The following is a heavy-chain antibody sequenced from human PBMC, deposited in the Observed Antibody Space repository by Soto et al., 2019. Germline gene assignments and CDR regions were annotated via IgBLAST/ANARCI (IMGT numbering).Heavy chain of an antibody. CDR2: INPSGGST. CDR3: ARDVRPGYSYGITYDY. Sequence: QVPLVQSGAEVKKPGASVKVSCKASGYTFTSYYMHWVRQAPGQGLEWMGIINPSGGSTSYAQKFQGRVTMTRDTSTSTVYMELSSLRSEDTAVYYCARDVRPGYSYGITYDYWGQGTLVTVSS. CDR1: GYTFTSYY. V-gene: IGHV1-46*01. J-gene: IGHJ4*02. D-gene: IGHD5-18*01.